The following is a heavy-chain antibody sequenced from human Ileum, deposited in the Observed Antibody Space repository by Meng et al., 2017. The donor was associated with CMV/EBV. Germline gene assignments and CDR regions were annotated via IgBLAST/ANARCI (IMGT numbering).Heavy chain of an antibody. Sequence: GGPLRLSCAASGFTFSSYAMSWVRQAPGKGLEWVSAISASGGSTYYADSVRGRFTISRDDSKNTLYLQMSSLGAEDTDLYYCAKSRGCSSTSCYPDYWGQGTLVTVSS. J-gene: IGHJ4*02. CDR3: AKSRGCSSTSCYPDY. D-gene: IGHD2-2*01. CDR2: ISASGGST. V-gene: IGHV3-23*01. CDR1: GFTFSSYA.